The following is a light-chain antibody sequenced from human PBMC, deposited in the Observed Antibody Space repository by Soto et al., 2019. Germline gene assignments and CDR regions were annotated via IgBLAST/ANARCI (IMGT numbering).Light chain of an antibody. CDR3: QQYGSSPLT. Sequence: EIVLTQSPGTLSLSPGGRATLSCRASQSVSSNYLAWYQQKPGQAPRLLIYGASSRATGIPDRFSGSGSGTDFTLTISRLEPEDFAVYYCQQYGSSPLTFGPGTKVDIK. CDR2: GAS. V-gene: IGKV3-20*01. J-gene: IGKJ3*01. CDR1: QSVSSNY.